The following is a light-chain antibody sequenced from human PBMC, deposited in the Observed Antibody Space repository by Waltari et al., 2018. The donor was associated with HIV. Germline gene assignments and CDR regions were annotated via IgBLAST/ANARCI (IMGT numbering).Light chain of an antibody. CDR3: SAWDSSLSAVV. J-gene: IGLJ2*01. Sequence: QSVLTQPPSASGTPGQRVTISCSGSSPNIRSNTVNWYQRLPGTAPKLLIYTNDQRPSGVPDRFSGSKSGTSASLAISGLQPEDEADYYCSAWDSSLSAVVFGGGTKLTVL. CDR2: TND. CDR1: SPNIRSNT. V-gene: IGLV1-44*01.